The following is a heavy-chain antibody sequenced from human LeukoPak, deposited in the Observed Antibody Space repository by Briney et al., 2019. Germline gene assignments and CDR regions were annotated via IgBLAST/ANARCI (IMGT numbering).Heavy chain of an antibody. D-gene: IGHD3-10*01. CDR1: GFTFDDYA. CDR2: ISWNSGSK. Sequence: PGGSLRLSCAASGFTFDDYAMHWVRQAPGKGLEWVSGISWNSGSKGYADSVKGRFTTSRDNAKNSLYLQMNSLRAEDTALYYCAKGQFGEFDYWGQGTLVTVSS. J-gene: IGHJ4*02. CDR3: AKGQFGEFDY. V-gene: IGHV3-9*01.